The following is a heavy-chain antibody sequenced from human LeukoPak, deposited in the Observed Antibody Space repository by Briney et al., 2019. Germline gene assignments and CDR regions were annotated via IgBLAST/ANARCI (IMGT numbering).Heavy chain of an antibody. CDR2: INPNSGDT. CDR1: GYTFTGYY. V-gene: IGHV1-2*02. Sequence: ASVKVSCKASGYTFTGYYMHWVRQAPGQGLEWMGWINPNSGDTNYAQKFQGRVTMTRDTSISTAYVELTSLRSDDTAVYYCAKARSRSSASSDYWGQGTLVTVSS. J-gene: IGHJ4*02. CDR3: AKARSRSSASSDY. D-gene: IGHD6-6*01.